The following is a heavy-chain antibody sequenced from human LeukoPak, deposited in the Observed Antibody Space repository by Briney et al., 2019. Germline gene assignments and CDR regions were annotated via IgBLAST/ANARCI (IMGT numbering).Heavy chain of an antibody. V-gene: IGHV1-69*04. CDR1: GGTFSSYA. CDR2: IIPILGIA. J-gene: IGHJ4*02. Sequence: ASVKVSCKASGGTFSSYAISWVRQAPGQGLEWMGRIIPILGIANYAQKFQGRVTITADKSTSTAYMELSSLRSEDTAVYYCARDPSSGYSYGYYYWGQGTLVTVSS. CDR3: ARDPSSGYSYGYYY. D-gene: IGHD5-18*01.